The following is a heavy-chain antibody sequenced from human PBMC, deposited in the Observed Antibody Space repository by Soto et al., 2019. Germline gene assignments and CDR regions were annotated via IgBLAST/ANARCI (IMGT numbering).Heavy chain of an antibody. CDR3: ARVCYDFWSGYSLYYFDY. J-gene: IGHJ4*02. CDR1: GGSISSYY. V-gene: IGHV4-59*01. Sequence: SETLSLTCTVSGGSISSYYWSWIRLPPGKGLEWIGYIYYSGSTNYNPSLKSRVTISVDTSKNQFSLKLSSVTAADAAVYYCARVCYDFWSGYSLYYFDYWGQGTLVTVSS. D-gene: IGHD3-3*01. CDR2: IYYSGST.